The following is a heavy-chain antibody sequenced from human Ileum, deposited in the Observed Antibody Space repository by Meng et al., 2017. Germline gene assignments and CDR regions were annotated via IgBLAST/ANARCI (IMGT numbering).Heavy chain of an antibody. D-gene: IGHD6-25*01. CDR1: GFTVSDNY. J-gene: IGHJ4*02. V-gene: IGHV3-66*02. Sequence: VGLGGPGGGLVQPGGSLRLSCSVSGFTVSDNYMHWVRQAPGKGLEWVSVLRAAGNTFYADSVEGRFTFSRDNSKNTVFLQMNDLRPEDTAVYYCVRGGGYIIAYWGQGSLVTVSS. CDR2: LRAAGNT. CDR3: VRGGGYIIAY.